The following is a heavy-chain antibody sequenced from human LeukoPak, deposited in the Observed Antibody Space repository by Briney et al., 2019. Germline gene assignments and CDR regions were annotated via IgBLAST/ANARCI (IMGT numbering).Heavy chain of an antibody. CDR3: ARDGWPAFDY. CDR1: GDSVSSNTAA. CDR2: TFYRSKWYN. V-gene: IGHV6-1*01. D-gene: IGHD2-15*01. J-gene: IGHJ4*02. Sequence: SQTLSLTCVIAGDSVSSNTAAWNWIRLSPLRGLEWLGRTFYRSKWYNDYAGSVKSRITISPDTSKNHFSLHLDSVTPEDTAMYYCARDGWPAFDYWGQGSLVTVSS.